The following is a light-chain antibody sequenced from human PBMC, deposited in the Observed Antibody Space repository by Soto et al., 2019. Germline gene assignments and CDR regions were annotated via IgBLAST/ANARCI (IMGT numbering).Light chain of an antibody. Sequence: EIVLTHSPATLSVSPGERGTLSCRASQSVGSNLAWYQQRPGQPPRLLIYDASTRATDIPARFSGGGSGTEFTLTISSLQSEDFAVYYCQQYNNWPYTFGQGTKLQIK. CDR2: DAS. J-gene: IGKJ2*01. V-gene: IGKV3-15*01. CDR1: QSVGSN. CDR3: QQYNNWPYT.